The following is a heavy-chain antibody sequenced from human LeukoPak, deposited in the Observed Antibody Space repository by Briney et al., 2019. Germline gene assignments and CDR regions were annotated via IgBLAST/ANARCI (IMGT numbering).Heavy chain of an antibody. J-gene: IGHJ6*03. V-gene: IGHV3-21*04. Sequence: GGSLRLSCAASKFIFGNYTVNWVRQAPGKGLEWVSSISGGSRSIYYADSVKGRFTTSRDNAKDSLSLQMNSLRAEDTGVYYCVRERSVKARQEGGHRYYYYMDVWGNGTTVTVSS. CDR2: ISGGSRSI. CDR1: KFIFGNYT. D-gene: IGHD6-6*01. CDR3: VRERSVKARQEGGHRYYYYMDV.